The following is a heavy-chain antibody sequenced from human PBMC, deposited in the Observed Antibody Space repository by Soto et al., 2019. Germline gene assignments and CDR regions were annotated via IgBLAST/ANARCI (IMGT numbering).Heavy chain of an antibody. V-gene: IGHV1-18*01. D-gene: IGHD1-20*01. CDR3: ARDHPFTYNWNDVDYFDY. J-gene: IGHJ4*02. Sequence: QVQLVQSGAEVKKPGASVKVSCKASGYTFTSYGISWVRQAPGQGLEWVGWISAYNGNTNYAQKLQGRVTMTTDTSTSTAYMELRSLRSDDTAVYYCARDHPFTYNWNDVDYFDYWGQGTLVTVSS. CDR1: GYTFTSYG. CDR2: ISAYNGNT.